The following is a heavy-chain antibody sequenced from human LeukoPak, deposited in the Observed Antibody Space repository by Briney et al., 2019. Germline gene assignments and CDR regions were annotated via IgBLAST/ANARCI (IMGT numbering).Heavy chain of an antibody. CDR3: AKDFIAMSEWEPLGD. CDR1: GFTFHNKG. J-gene: IGHJ4*02. Sequence: GGSLRLSCAASGFTFHNKGMSWVRQAPGKGLEWVSAISGSSRGTYHAESVKGRFTISRDNSKNTLFLQMNSLRAEDTAVYYCAKDFIAMSEWEPLGDWGQGTLVTVSS. D-gene: IGHD1-26*01. V-gene: IGHV3-23*01. CDR2: ISGSSRGT.